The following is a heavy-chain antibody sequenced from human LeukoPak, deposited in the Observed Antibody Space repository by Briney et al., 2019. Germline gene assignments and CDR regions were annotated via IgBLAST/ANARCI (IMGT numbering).Heavy chain of an antibody. V-gene: IGHV4-4*07. CDR3: ARANYVWGSYVY. D-gene: IGHD3-16*01. CDR1: GGSISDYN. CDR2: IYTGGNT. Sequence: SETLSLTCTASGGSISDYNWSWIRQPPGKGLEWIGHIYTGGNTNYNPSLESRVTMSVDTSKNQFSLKLRSVTAADTAVYYYARANYVWGSYVYWGQGTLVTVSS. J-gene: IGHJ4*02.